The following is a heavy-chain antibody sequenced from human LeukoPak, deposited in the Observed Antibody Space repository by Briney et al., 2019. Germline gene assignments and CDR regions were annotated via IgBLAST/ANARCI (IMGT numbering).Heavy chain of an antibody. J-gene: IGHJ4*02. V-gene: IGHV4-59*08. D-gene: IGHD2-2*01. Sequence: SETLSLTCTVSGGSISSYYWSWIRQPPGKGLEWIGYIYYSGSTNYNPSLKSRVTISVDTSKNQFSLKLSSVTAVDTAVYYCARAGRGYCSSTSCRLPFDYWGQGTLVTVSS. CDR1: GGSISSYY. CDR3: ARAGRGYCSSTSCRLPFDY. CDR2: IYYSGST.